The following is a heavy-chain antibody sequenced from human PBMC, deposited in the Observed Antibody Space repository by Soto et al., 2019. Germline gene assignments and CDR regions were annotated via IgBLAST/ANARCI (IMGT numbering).Heavy chain of an antibody. CDR2: IWNDGSNK. CDR1: GFTFSSYG. V-gene: IGHV3-33*01. D-gene: IGHD1-26*01. Sequence: GGSLRLSCAASGFTFSSYGMHWVRQAPGKGLEWVSDIWNDGSNKYYADSVKGRFTISRDNSKNTLYLQMNSLRAEDTAVYYCVRGANSGSYAFDIWGQGTMVTVSS. J-gene: IGHJ3*02. CDR3: VRGANSGSYAFDI.